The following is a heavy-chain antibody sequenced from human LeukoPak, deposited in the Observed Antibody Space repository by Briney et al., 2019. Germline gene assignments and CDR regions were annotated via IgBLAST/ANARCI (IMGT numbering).Heavy chain of an antibody. V-gene: IGHV3-33*01. CDR3: ARDYCSSISCMDA. D-gene: IGHD2-2*01. CDR2: IWSDGNNK. CDR1: GFTFSRYG. J-gene: IGHJ6*02. Sequence: PGGFLRLSCAASGFTFSRYGMHWVRQAPGKGLEWVAVIWSDGNNKEHGDSVKGRFTISRDNSKNTLYLQMNSLRAEDTAMYYCARDYCSSISCMDAWGQGTTVTVSS.